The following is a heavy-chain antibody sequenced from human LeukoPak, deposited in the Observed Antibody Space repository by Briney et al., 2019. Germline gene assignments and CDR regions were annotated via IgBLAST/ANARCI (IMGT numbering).Heavy chain of an antibody. V-gene: IGHV3-7*03. Sequence: GGSLRLSCVASGFTFGKYWMSWVRQAPGKGLEWVANIKLDGSEKNYVASVKGRFTISRDNTKNSLYLQMNSLRVEDTAVFYCARGRPHGNDYWGQGTLVTVSS. CDR3: ARGRPHGNDY. D-gene: IGHD4-23*01. CDR2: IKLDGSEK. J-gene: IGHJ4*02. CDR1: GFTFGKYW.